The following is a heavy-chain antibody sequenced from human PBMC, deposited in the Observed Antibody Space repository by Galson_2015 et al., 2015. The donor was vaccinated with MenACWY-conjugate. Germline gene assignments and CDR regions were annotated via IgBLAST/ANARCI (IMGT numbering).Heavy chain of an antibody. CDR3: ARWLPGTFDAFDM. Sequence: SVKVFCKASGYTFTSYGITWVRQAPGQGLEWMGWISAYNGNTNYAQKLQGRVTMTTDTSTSTAYMELRSLRSDDTAVYYCARWLPGTFDAFDMWGQGTMVTVSS. D-gene: IGHD5-12*01. CDR2: ISAYNGNT. J-gene: IGHJ3*02. V-gene: IGHV1-18*01. CDR1: GYTFTSYG.